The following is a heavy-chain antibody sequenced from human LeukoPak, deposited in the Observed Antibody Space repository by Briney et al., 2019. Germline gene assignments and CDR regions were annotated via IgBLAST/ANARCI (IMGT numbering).Heavy chain of an antibody. D-gene: IGHD2-15*01. J-gene: IGHJ5*02. CDR2: IYPGDSDT. V-gene: IGHV5-51*01. CDR3: ARFGGYCSGGSCYSGWFDP. Sequence: GESLKISCKGSGYSFTSYWIGWVRQMPGKGLEWMGIIYPGDSDTRYSPSFQGRVTISADKSISTAYPQWSSLKASDTAMYYCARFGGYCSGGSCYSGWFDPWGQGTLVTVSS. CDR1: GYSFTSYW.